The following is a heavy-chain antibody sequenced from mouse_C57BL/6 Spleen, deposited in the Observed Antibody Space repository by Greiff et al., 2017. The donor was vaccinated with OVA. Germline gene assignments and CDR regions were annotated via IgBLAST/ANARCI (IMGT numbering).Heavy chain of an antibody. CDR3: ARRYYNAMDY. D-gene: IGHD2-12*01. Sequence: VQLKESGPELVKPGASVKISCKASGYSFTGYYMNWVKQSPEKSLEWIGEIDPSTGGTTYNQKFKAKATLTVDKSSSTAYMQRKSLTSEDSAVYYCARRYYNAMDYWGQGTSVTVSS. CDR1: GYSFTGYY. J-gene: IGHJ4*01. CDR2: IDPSTGGT. V-gene: IGHV1-42*01.